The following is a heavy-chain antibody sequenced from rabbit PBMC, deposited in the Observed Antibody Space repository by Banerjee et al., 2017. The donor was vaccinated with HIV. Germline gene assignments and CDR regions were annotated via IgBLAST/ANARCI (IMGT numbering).Heavy chain of an antibody. D-gene: IGHD1-1*01. CDR1: GFSFSDKYV. CDR2: IYTGSSGST. Sequence: QEQLEESGGDLVKPGRSLTLTCTASGFSFSDKYVMCWVRQAPGKGLEWIACIYTGSSGSTYYASWAKGRFTISKTSSTTVTLQMTSLTAADTATYFCARDTASGVIGWNFNLWGPGTLVTVS. V-gene: IGHV1S45*01. J-gene: IGHJ4*01. CDR3: ARDTASGVIGWNFNL.